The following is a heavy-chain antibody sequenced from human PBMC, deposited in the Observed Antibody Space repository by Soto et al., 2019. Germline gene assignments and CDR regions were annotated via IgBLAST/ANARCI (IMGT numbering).Heavy chain of an antibody. J-gene: IGHJ5*02. V-gene: IGHV1-46*01. D-gene: IGHD3-3*01. Sequence: ASVKVSCKASGYTFTSYYMHWVRQAPGQGLEWMGIINPSGSSTSYAQKFQGRVTMTRDTSTSTVYMELSSLRSEDTAVYYCARGYYDFWSGYYPSYNWFDPWGQGTLVTVSS. CDR3: ARGYYDFWSGYYPSYNWFDP. CDR1: GYTFTSYY. CDR2: INPSGSST.